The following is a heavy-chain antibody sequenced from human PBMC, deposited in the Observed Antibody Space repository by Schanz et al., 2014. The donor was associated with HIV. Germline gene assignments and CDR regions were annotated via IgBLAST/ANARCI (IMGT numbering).Heavy chain of an antibody. CDR2: ISISGETT. CDR3: AKRSGRSFGYFDS. D-gene: IGHD2-15*01. Sequence: VQLVESGGGVVQPGRSLRLSCAASGFTFSSYAMHWVRQAPGKGLEWVSGISISGETTYYADSVKGRFTISRDNSKNTLSLQMDSLRVDDTAIYYCAKRSGRSFGYFDSWGQGLLVTVSS. J-gene: IGHJ4*02. CDR1: GFTFSSYA. V-gene: IGHV3-23*04.